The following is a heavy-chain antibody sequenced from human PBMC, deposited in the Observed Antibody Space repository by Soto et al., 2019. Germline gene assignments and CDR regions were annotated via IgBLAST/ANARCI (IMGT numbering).Heavy chain of an antibody. V-gene: IGHV3-33*01. Sequence: SLRLSCAASGFTFSSYGMHWVRQAPGKGLEWVAVIWYDGSNKYYADSVKGRFTISRDNSKNTLYLQMNSLRAEDTAVYYCARDVSAAAGFRPSYYYYGMDVWGQGTTVTVSS. CDR3: ARDVSAAAGFRPSYYYYGMDV. D-gene: IGHD6-13*01. J-gene: IGHJ6*02. CDR1: GFTFSSYG. CDR2: IWYDGSNK.